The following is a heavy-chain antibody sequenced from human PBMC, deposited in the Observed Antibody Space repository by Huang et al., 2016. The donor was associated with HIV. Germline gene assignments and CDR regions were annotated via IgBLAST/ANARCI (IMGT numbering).Heavy chain of an antibody. CDR3: AKKVNHPLRPNDYNLFYY. Sequence: EVQLLVSGGALVRPGGFLRLSCGASGFTFRSSAMSWVRQAQGKGLEVVSTISGSGGSTLYANSLKGMFTISRDNSKKTLYLQRNSLRAEETAVYYCAKKVNHPLRPNDYNLFYYWGQGTLVTVSS. CDR1: GFTFRSSA. CDR2: ISGSGGST. D-gene: IGHD4-4*01. V-gene: IGHV3-23*01. J-gene: IGHJ4*02.